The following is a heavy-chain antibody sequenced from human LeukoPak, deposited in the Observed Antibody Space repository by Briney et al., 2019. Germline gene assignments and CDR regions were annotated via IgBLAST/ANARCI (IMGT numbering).Heavy chain of an antibody. Sequence: SETLSLTCTVSGGSISSYYWSWIRQPPGKGLEWIGYIYYIGSTNYNPSLKNLVTISVDTSKNQFSLKLSSVTAADTAVYYCARTLSEYSSSSLGYWGQGTLVTVSS. J-gene: IGHJ4*02. CDR3: ARTLSEYSSSSLGY. V-gene: IGHV4-59*01. CDR2: IYYIGST. D-gene: IGHD6-6*01. CDR1: GGSISSYY.